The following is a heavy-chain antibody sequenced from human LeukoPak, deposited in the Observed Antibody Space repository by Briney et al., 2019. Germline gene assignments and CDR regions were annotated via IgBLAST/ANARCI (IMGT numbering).Heavy chain of an antibody. CDR3: ARDSPFEWDVFGDSFDI. CDR2: MHYSGNT. J-gene: IGHJ3*02. D-gene: IGHD1-26*01. CDR1: GGSISGHY. Sequence: PSETLSLTCTVSGGSISGHYWSWIRPSPGEGLEWIGLMHYSGNTNSNPSLRSRVTISMDTSKNHFSLKMSSVTAADTAVYYCARDSPFEWDVFGDSFDIWGQGTVVTVSS. V-gene: IGHV4-59*11.